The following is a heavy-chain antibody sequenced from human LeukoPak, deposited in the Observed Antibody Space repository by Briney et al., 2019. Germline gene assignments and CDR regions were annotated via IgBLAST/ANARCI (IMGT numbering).Heavy chain of an antibody. CDR2: IIPIFGTA. D-gene: IGHD1-26*01. CDR3: ARTPGGSYSDDWYFDL. CDR1: GGTFSSYA. J-gene: IGHJ2*01. V-gene: IGHV1-69*13. Sequence: SVKVSCKASGGTFSSYAISWVRQAPGQGLEWMGGIIPIFGTANYAQKFQGRVTITADESTSTAYMELSSLRSDDTAVYYCARTPGGSYSDDWYFDLWGRGTLVTVSS.